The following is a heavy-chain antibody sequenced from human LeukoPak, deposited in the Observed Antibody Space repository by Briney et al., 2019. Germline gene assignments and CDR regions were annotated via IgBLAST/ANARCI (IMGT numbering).Heavy chain of an antibody. CDR1: GGTFSSYA. Sequence: GASVKVSCKASGGTFSSYAISWVRQAPGQGLEWMGGIIPIFGTANYAQKFQGRVTITADESTGTAHMELSSLRSEDTAVYYCARNEGSGSSKGWFDPWGQGTLVTVSS. CDR3: ARNEGSGSSKGWFDP. CDR2: IIPIFGTA. V-gene: IGHV1-69*01. J-gene: IGHJ5*02. D-gene: IGHD3-10*01.